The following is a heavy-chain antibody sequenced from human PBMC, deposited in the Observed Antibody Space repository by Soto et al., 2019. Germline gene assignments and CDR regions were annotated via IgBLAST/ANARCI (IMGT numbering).Heavy chain of an antibody. V-gene: IGHV1-69*02. Sequence: SVKVSCKASGGTFSSYTISWVRQAPGQGLEWMGRIIPILGIANYAQKFQGRVTITADKSTSTAYMELSSLRSEDTAVYYCARATYWHAFDIWGQGTMVNVSS. J-gene: IGHJ3*02. CDR2: IIPILGIA. CDR1: GGTFSSYT. CDR3: ARATYWHAFDI. D-gene: IGHD2-21*01.